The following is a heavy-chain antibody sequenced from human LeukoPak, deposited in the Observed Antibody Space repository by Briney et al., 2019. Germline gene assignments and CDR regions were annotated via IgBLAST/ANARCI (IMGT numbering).Heavy chain of an antibody. D-gene: IGHD3-10*01. CDR3: ARGPRGGSGGYYFDY. CDR2: ISYDGSNK. J-gene: IGHJ4*02. V-gene: IGHV3-30-3*01. CDR1: GFTFSSYA. Sequence: TGGSLRLSCAASGFTFSSYAMHWVRQAPGKGLEWVAVISYDGSNKYYADSVKGRFTISRDNSKNTLYLQMNSLRAEDTAVYYCARGPRGGSGGYYFDYWGQGTLVTVSS.